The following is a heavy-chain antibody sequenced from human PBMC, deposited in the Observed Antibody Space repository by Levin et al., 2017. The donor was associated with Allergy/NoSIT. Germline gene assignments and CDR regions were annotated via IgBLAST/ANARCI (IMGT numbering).Heavy chain of an antibody. J-gene: IGHJ6*02. CDR1: GYTFITYG. V-gene: IGHV1-18*01. CDR2: ISGYNGNT. Sequence: ASVKVSCKASGYTFITYGISWVRQAPGQGLEWMGWISGYNGNTNYAQKVQGRVTMTTDTSTSTAYMELRSLRSDDTAVYYCARDQTYCSRTRGYDQYGMDVWGQGTTVTVSS. D-gene: IGHD2-2*01. CDR3: ARDQTYCSRTRGYDQYGMDV.